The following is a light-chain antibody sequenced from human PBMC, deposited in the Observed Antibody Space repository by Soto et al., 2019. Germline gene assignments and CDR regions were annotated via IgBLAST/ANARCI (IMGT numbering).Light chain of an antibody. V-gene: IGLV2-14*01. CDR3: SSHTSSGTPYV. CDR1: SSDVGGYNY. CDR2: EVS. Sequence: QSVLTQPASVSGSPGQSITISCTGTSSDVGGYNYVSWYQQHPGKAPKLMIYEVSNRPSGVSNRFSGSKSGNTASLTISGLQAEDEADYYCSSHTSSGTPYVFGTGTKLTVL. J-gene: IGLJ1*01.